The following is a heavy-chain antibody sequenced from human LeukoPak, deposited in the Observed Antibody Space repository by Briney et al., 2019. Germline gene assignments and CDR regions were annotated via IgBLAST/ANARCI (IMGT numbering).Heavy chain of an antibody. Sequence: ASETLSLTCTVSGGSISSYYWSWIRQPAGKGLEWIGRIYTSGSTNYNPSLKSRVTISVDTSKNQFSLKLSSVTVADTAVYFCARYPKSYTSGWTALDIWGQGTMVTVSS. V-gene: IGHV4-4*07. CDR1: GGSISSYY. CDR2: IYTSGST. CDR3: ARYPKSYTSGWTALDI. D-gene: IGHD6-19*01. J-gene: IGHJ3*02.